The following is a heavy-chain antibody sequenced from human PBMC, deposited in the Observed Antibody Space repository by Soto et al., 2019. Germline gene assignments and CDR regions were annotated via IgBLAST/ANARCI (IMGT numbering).Heavy chain of an antibody. CDR2: INPSGGST. Sequence: QVQLVQSGAEVKKPGASVKVSCKASGYTFTSYYMHWVRQAPGQGLEWMGIINPSGGSTSYAQKFQGRVTMTRDTSTSTFYMEPSSLRSEDTAVYYCAIGAAISGLDYWGQGTLVTVSS. D-gene: IGHD6-13*01. CDR1: GYTFTSYY. V-gene: IGHV1-46*03. J-gene: IGHJ4*02. CDR3: AIGAAISGLDY.